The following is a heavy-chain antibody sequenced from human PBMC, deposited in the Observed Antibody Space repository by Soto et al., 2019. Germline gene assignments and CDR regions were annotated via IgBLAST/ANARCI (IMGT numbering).Heavy chain of an antibody. V-gene: IGHV3-23*01. CDR2: ISGSGGSP. J-gene: IGHJ4*02. D-gene: IGHD2-2*01. CDR3: AKARCSTTNCYVPDY. CDR1: GFTVSTYT. Sequence: PGGSLRLSCAACGFTVSTYTMSWVRQAPGKGLEWVSAISGSGGSPSYADSVQGRFTISRDNPKNTLYLQMNSLRVEDTAMYYCAKARCSTTNCYVPDYWGQGTLVTVSS.